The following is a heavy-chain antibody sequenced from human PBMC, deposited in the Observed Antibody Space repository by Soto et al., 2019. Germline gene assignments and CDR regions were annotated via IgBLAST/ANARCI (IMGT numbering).Heavy chain of an antibody. CDR1: GFTFSSYA. D-gene: IGHD3-10*01. CDR3: AKDFYSGPQPGYFDL. CDR2: INDSGGST. V-gene: IGHV3-23*01. Sequence: GGSLRLSCTASGFTFSSYAMSWVRQAPGKGLEWVSSINDSGGSTYYADSVRGRFTISRDNSKNTVYVQMNSLRAEDTAVYYCAKDFYSGPQPGYFDLWGRGTLVTVS. J-gene: IGHJ2*01.